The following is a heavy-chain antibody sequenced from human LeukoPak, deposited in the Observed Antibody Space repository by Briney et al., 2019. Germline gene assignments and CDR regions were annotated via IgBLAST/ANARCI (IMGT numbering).Heavy chain of an antibody. J-gene: IGHJ4*02. CDR2: ISSDGTA. Sequence: SESLSLTCTVSGDSLTSGSYYWGRLPQTPGKGLEWIGNISSDGTASCNPSVKSRVTMSVDTSKNQFALKLNSVTAADAAVYYCGRDCRFWLHWGQGTLVTVSS. CDR1: GDSLTSGSYY. CDR3: GRDCRFWLH. D-gene: IGHD3-3*01. V-gene: IGHV4-39*06.